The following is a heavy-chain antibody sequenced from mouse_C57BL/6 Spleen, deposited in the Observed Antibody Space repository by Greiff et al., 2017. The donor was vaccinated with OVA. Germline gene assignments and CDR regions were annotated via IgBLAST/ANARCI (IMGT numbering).Heavy chain of an antibody. CDR3: ARVPYGNYGGYYFDY. CDR2: IDPSDSET. V-gene: IGHV1-52*01. J-gene: IGHJ2*01. CDR1: GYTFTSYW. Sequence: QVQLQQPGAELVRPGSSVKLSCKASGYTFTSYWMHWVKQRPIQGLEWIGNIDPSDSETHYNQKFKDKATLTVDKSSSTAYMQLSSLTSEDSAVYYCARVPYGNYGGYYFDYWGQGTTLTVSS. D-gene: IGHD2-1*01.